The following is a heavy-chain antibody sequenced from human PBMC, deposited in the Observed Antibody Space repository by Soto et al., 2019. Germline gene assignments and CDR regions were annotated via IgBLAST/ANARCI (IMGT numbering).Heavy chain of an antibody. V-gene: IGHV4-59*08. CDR3: ASGELRAYYYDSSGSLLGY. CDR2: IYYSGST. Sequence: ASETLSLTCTVSGGSISSYYWSWIRQPPGKGLEWIGYIYYSGSTYYNPSLKSRVTISVDTSKNQFSLKLSSVTAADTAVYYCASGELRAYYYDSSGSLLGYWGQGTLVTVSS. D-gene: IGHD3-22*01. CDR1: GGSISSYY. J-gene: IGHJ4*02.